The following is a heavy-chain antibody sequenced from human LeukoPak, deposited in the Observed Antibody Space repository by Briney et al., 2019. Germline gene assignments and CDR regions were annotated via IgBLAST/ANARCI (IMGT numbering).Heavy chain of an antibody. V-gene: IGHV4-34*01. CDR1: GGSFSAYY. CDR3: ARGGFYCGGDCYVDY. D-gene: IGHD2-21*02. J-gene: IGHJ4*02. CDR2: INHSGST. Sequence: SETLSPTCAVYGGSFSAYYWSWIRQPPGKGLEWIGEINHSGSTNYNPSLKSRVTISVDTSKNQFSLKVSSVTAADTAVYYCARGGFYCGGDCYVDYWGQGTLVTVSS.